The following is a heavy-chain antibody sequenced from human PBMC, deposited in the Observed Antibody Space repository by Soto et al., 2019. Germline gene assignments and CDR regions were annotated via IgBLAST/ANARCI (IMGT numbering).Heavy chain of an antibody. D-gene: IGHD3-3*01. Sequence: PGGSLRLSCAASGFTFSSYGMHWVRQAPGKGLEWVAVISYDGSNKYYADSVKGRFTISRDNSKNTLYLQMNSLRAEDTAVYYCAKDSEPYYDFWSGTGPVWGQGTTVTVSS. J-gene: IGHJ6*02. CDR3: AKDSEPYYDFWSGTGPV. CDR1: GFTFSSYG. CDR2: ISYDGSNK. V-gene: IGHV3-30*18.